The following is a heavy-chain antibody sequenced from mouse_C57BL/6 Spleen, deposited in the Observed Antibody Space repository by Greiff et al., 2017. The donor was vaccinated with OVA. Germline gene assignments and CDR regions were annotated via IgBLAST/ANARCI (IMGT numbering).Heavy chain of an antibody. V-gene: IGHV5-17*01. Sequence: EVQVVESGGGLVKPGGSLKLSCAASGFTFSDYGMHWVRQAPEKGLEWGGDRRRGSSKRDDADTVKGRFTISRDNAKNTLFLQMTSLRSEDTAMYYCARGFITTVVFDYWGQGTTLTVSS. D-gene: IGHD1-1*01. CDR2: RRRGSSKR. J-gene: IGHJ2*01. CDR3: ARGFITTVVFDY. CDR1: GFTFSDYG.